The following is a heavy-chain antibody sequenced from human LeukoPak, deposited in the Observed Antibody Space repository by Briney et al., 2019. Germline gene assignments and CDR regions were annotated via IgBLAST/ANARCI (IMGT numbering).Heavy chain of an antibody. V-gene: IGHV1-2*02. CDR3: ARGKSGYSP. CDR1: GYTFTENY. Sequence: ASVKVSCKVSGYTFTENYIHWVRPTPARGLEWMGLINPHTGAANYTQNFEGRVTLTRDTSSSTAYMHLSSLRSDDTAVYYCARGKSGYSPWGQGTPVTVSS. J-gene: IGHJ4*02. CDR2: INPHTGAA. D-gene: IGHD3-22*01.